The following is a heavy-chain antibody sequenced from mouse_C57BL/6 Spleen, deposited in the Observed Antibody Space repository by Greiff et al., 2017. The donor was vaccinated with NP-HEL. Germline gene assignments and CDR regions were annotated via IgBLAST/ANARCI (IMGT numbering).Heavy chain of an antibody. CDR2: IYYSGTI. Sequence: DVKLQESGPGLVKPSQTVFLTCTVTGISITTGNYRWSWIRQFPGNKLEWIGYIYYSGTITYNPSLTSRTTITRDTPKNQFFLEMNSLTAEDTATYYCARAYGNPYAMDYWGQGTSVTVSS. D-gene: IGHD2-1*01. J-gene: IGHJ4*01. CDR1: GISITTGNYR. V-gene: IGHV3-5*01. CDR3: ARAYGNPYAMDY.